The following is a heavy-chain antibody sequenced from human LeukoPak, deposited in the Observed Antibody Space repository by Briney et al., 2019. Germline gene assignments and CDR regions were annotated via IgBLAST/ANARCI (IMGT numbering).Heavy chain of an antibody. Sequence: GGSLRLSCAASGFTFYDYAMHWVRQAPGKGLEWVSGIGWNNDNIGYADSVKGRFTISRDNAKNSLYLQMNSLRPEDMALYYCAKDMMYSASSGAFDFWGQGTMVTVSS. J-gene: IGHJ3*01. CDR1: GFTFYDYA. CDR2: IGWNNDNI. CDR3: AKDMMYSASSGAFDF. D-gene: IGHD1-26*01. V-gene: IGHV3-9*03.